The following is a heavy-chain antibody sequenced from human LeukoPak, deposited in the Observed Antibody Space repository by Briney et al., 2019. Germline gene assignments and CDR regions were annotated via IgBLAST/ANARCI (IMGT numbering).Heavy chain of an antibody. V-gene: IGHV3-30-3*01. Sequence: PGGSLRLSCAASGFTFSSYAMHWVRHAPGKGLEWVAVISYDGSNKYYADSVKGRFTISRDNSKNTLYLQMNSLRAEDTAVYYCARGPERTGVGTRYYYDMDVWGQGTTVTVSS. CDR2: ISYDGSNK. CDR3: ARGPERTGVGTRYYYDMDV. J-gene: IGHJ6*02. CDR1: GFTFSSYA. D-gene: IGHD2-8*01.